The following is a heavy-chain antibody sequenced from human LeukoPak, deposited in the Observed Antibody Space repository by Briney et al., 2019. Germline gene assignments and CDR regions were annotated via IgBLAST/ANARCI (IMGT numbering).Heavy chain of an antibody. V-gene: IGHV4-34*01. CDR1: GGSFSGYY. CDR3: ARRPYYGSGSYYNVWWFDP. D-gene: IGHD3-10*01. CDR2: INHSGST. Sequence: SETLSLTCAVYGGSFSGYYWSWIRQPPGKGLEWIGEINHSGSTNYNPSLKSRVTISVDTSKNQFSLKLSSETAADTAVYYCARRPYYGSGSYYNVWWFDPWGQGTLVTVSS. J-gene: IGHJ5*02.